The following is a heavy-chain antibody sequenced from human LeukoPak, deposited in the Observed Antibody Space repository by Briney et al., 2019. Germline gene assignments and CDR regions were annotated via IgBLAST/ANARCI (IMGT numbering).Heavy chain of an antibody. V-gene: IGHV3-30*02. CDR1: GFTLSNYG. Sequence: GGSLRLSCAVSGFTLSNYGMHWVRQAPGKGPEWVAFIRHDGSNTNYADSVKGRFTISRDNAKNSLYLQMNSLRAEDAAVYYCAKGYIIAGRQWYLDLWGRGTLVGVSS. J-gene: IGHJ2*01. D-gene: IGHD6-13*01. CDR3: AKGYIIAGRQWYLDL. CDR2: IRHDGSNT.